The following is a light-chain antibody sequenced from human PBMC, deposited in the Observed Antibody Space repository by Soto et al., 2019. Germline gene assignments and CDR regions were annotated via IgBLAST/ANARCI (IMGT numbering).Light chain of an antibody. CDR1: QSVSRNY. J-gene: IGKJ1*01. CDR2: GAS. V-gene: IGKV3-20*01. Sequence: ALTQSSDTLSLSPGERATLSCRASQSVSRNYLAWYQQKPGQAPRLLIYGASSRATGIPDKFSGSGSGTDFTLTISRLEPEDFAVYYCQQYGSSPATFGQGTKVDIK. CDR3: QQYGSSPAT.